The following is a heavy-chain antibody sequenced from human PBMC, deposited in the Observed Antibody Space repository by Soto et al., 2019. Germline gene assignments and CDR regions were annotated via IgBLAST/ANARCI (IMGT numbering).Heavy chain of an antibody. D-gene: IGHD2-21*01. CDR2: FIPILDMA. CDR3: AITYCRDNSCPRDFDF. V-gene: IGHV1-69*02. J-gene: IGHJ4*02. CDR1: GGTFNTYT. Sequence: QVQVVQSGAEVKKPESSVKVSCKPSGGTFNTYTVNWVRLAPGHGLEWMGRFIPILDMANYAQTFQDRVTITADRSTFTAYMDLNSLTSDDTAVYYCAITYCRDNSCPRDFDFWGQGTLVTVSS.